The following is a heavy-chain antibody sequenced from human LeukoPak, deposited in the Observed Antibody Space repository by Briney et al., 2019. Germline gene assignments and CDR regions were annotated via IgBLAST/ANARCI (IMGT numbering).Heavy chain of an antibody. CDR2: ISGSGGST. V-gene: IGHV3-23*01. CDR3: AKDQGDYYDSSGYYLDAFDI. J-gene: IGHJ3*02. D-gene: IGHD3-22*01. CDR1: GFTFSSYA. Sequence: GASLRLSCAASGFTFSSYAISWVRQAPGKGLEWVSAISGSGGSTYYADSVKGRFTISRDNSKNTLYLQMNSLRAEDTAVYYCAKDQGDYYDSSGYYLDAFDIWGQGTMVTVSS.